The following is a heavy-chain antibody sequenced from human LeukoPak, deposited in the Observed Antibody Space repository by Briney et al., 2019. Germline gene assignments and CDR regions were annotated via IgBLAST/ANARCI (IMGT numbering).Heavy chain of an antibody. D-gene: IGHD3-3*01. CDR2: INPNSGGT. CDR1: GYTFTAYY. CDR3: ARDTPYYDFWSGYQDAFDI. Sequence: WASVTVSCKASGYTFTAYYMHWVRQAPGQGLEWMGWINPNSGGTNYAQKFQGRVTMTRDTSISTAYMELSRLRSDDTAVYYCARDTPYYDFWSGYQDAFDIWGQGTMVTVSS. J-gene: IGHJ3*02. V-gene: IGHV1-2*02.